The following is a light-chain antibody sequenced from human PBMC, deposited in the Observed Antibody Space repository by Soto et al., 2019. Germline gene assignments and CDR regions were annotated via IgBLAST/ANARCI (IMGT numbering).Light chain of an antibody. CDR1: QSVASNY. J-gene: IGKJ1*01. V-gene: IGKV3-20*01. Sequence: EIVLTQSPGTLPLSPGERATLSCSASQSVASNYLAWYQQKPGQAPRLLFYGASSRATGIPDRLSGSGSGTDFTLTISRLEPEDFAMYYCQHYGSSPWTFGQGTKVDIK. CDR3: QHYGSSPWT. CDR2: GAS.